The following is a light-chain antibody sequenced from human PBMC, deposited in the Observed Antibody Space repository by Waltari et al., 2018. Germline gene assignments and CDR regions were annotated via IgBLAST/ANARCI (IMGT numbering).Light chain of an antibody. CDR2: WSS. V-gene: IGKV4-1*01. Sequence: EIVMTQSPESLAVSLGERATINCKSSQIVLKSSTNKNYLAWYQHRPGQPPKLLFYWSSTRESGVPDRFSTSGSGTDFTLTISSLQAEDVAVYYCQQYYNAPVTFGGGTKMEIK. CDR1: QIVLKSSTNKNY. J-gene: IGKJ4*01. CDR3: QQYYNAPVT.